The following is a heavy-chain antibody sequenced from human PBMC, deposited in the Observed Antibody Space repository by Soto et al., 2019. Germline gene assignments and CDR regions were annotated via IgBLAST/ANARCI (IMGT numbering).Heavy chain of an antibody. V-gene: IGHV4-39*01. CDR1: GGSISSSSYY. CDR3: AGQRIVVVPAAMVNWFDP. Sequence: SETLSLTCTVSGGSISSSSYYWGWIRQPPGKGLEWIGSIYYSGSTYYNPSLKSRVTISVDTSKNQFSLKLSSVTAADTAVYYCAGQRIVVVPAAMVNWFDPWGQGTLVTVSS. CDR2: IYYSGST. D-gene: IGHD2-2*01. J-gene: IGHJ5*02.